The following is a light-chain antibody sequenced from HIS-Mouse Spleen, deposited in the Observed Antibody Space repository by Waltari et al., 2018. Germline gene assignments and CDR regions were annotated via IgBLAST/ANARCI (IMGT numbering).Light chain of an antibody. Sequence: DIVMTQSPDSLAVSLGERATINCKSSQSVLYSSNNKNYLAWYQQKPGQPPKLIIYWASTRESGVPDRFSGSGSGTDFTLTSSSLQAEDVAVYYCQQDYSTPLTFGGGTKVEIK. CDR1: QSVLYSSNNKNY. CDR3: QQDYSTPLT. CDR2: WAS. V-gene: IGKV4-1*01. J-gene: IGKJ4*01.